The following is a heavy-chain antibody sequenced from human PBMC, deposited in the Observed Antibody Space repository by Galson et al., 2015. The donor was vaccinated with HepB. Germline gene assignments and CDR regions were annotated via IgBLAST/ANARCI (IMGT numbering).Heavy chain of an antibody. CDR1: GFTLSSYG. V-gene: IGHV3-30*02. J-gene: IGHJ4*02. Sequence: SLRLSCAASGFTLSSYGMHWVRQAPGKGLEWVAFIRYDGSNKYYADSVKGRFTISRDNTKNTLYLQMNSLRAEDTAVYYCAKDPAFGVVVVTAMYYWGQGTLVTVSS. CDR3: AKDPAFGVVVVTAMYY. CDR2: IRYDGSNK. D-gene: IGHD2-21*02.